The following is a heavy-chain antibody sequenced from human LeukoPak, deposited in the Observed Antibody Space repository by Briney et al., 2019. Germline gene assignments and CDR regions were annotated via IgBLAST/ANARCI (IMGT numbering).Heavy chain of an antibody. CDR3: ANNWNYFPY. CDR1: GFTFSSYA. V-gene: IGHV3-23*01. CDR2: ISGSGGVT. D-gene: IGHD1-20*01. Sequence: GGSLRLSCAASGFTFSSYAMSWVRQAPGKGLEWVSAISGSGGVTNYADSVKGRFTISRDNSRNTLYLQMNSLRAEDTAVYCCANNWNYFPYWGQGTLVTVSS. J-gene: IGHJ4*02.